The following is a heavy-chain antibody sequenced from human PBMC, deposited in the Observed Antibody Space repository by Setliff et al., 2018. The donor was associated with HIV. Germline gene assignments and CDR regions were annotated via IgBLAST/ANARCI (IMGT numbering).Heavy chain of an antibody. V-gene: IGHV4-39*01. J-gene: IGHJ3*02. Sequence: PSETLSLTCTVYGGSISSSSYYWGWIRQPPGKGLEWIGSIYYSGSTYYNLSLKSRVTISADTSKNQFSLKVRSVTAADTAVYYCARFWVGLDAFDSWGQGTMVT. CDR1: GGSISSSSYY. CDR2: IYYSGST. D-gene: IGHD3-16*01. CDR3: ARFWVGLDAFDS.